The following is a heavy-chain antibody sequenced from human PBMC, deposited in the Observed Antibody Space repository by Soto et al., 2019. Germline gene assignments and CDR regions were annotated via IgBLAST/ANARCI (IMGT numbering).Heavy chain of an antibody. Sequence: GASVKVSCKASGYTFTSYGISWVRQAPGQGLEWMGWISAYNGNTNYAQKLQGRVTMTTDTSTSTAYMELRSLRSDDTAVYYCARDRRPGHVWSGLDYWGQGTLVTVSS. D-gene: IGHD3-3*02. J-gene: IGHJ4*02. CDR3: ARDRRPGHVWSGLDY. CDR1: GYTFTSYG. V-gene: IGHV1-18*01. CDR2: ISAYNGNT.